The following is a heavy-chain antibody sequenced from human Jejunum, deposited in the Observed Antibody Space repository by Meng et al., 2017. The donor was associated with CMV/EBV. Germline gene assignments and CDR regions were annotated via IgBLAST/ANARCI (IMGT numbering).Heavy chain of an antibody. Sequence: VVESGGGVVQPGGSLRLSWGASGFIFSNYGMHWVRQAPGKGLEWVAFIQYDGSDKYYADSVRGRFTISRDNSKNMLYLQMNNVRAEDTAVYHCAKRDCIGSGCGFYYFDSWGQGTLVTVSS. CDR3: AKRDCIGSGCGFYYFDS. D-gene: IGHD6-19*01. CDR2: IQYDGSDK. CDR1: GFIFSNYG. V-gene: IGHV3-30*02. J-gene: IGHJ4*02.